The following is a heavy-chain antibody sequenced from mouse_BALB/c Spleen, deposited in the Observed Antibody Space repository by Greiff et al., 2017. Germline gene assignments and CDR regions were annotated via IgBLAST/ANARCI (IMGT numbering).Heavy chain of an antibody. Sequence: EVKLMESGGGLVQPGGSLKLSCAASGFTFSSYGMSWVRQTPDKRLELVATINSNGGSTYYPDSVKGRFTISRDNAKNTLYLQMSSLKSEDTAMYYCARELHATDYWGQGTSVTVSS. D-gene: IGHD1-1*01. J-gene: IGHJ4*01. CDR2: INSNGGST. V-gene: IGHV5-6-3*01. CDR3: ARELHATDY. CDR1: GFTFSSYG.